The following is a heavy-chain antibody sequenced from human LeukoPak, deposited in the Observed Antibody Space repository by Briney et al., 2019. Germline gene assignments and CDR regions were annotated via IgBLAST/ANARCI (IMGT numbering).Heavy chain of an antibody. CDR1: GGTFSSYA. CDR3: ARVRGPGYFPTGY. V-gene: IGHV1-69*13. J-gene: IGHJ4*02. D-gene: IGHD3-9*01. Sequence: SVKVSCKASGGTFSSYAISWVRQAPGQGLEWMGGIIPIFGTANYAQKFQGRVTITADESTSTAYMELSSLRSEDTAVYYCARVRGPGYFPTGYWGQGTLVTVSS. CDR2: IIPIFGTA.